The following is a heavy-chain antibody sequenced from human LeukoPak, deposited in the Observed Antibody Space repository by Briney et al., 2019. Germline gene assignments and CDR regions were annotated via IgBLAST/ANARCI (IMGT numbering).Heavy chain of an antibody. CDR3: ARGFFGDFWSGYTLVGMDV. V-gene: IGHV1-18*01. D-gene: IGHD3-3*01. Sequence: ASVTDTCKASGYTFTSYGISWVRQAPGQGLEWMGWISAYNGNTNYAQKLQGRVTMTTDTSTSTAYMELRSLRSDDTAVYYCARGFFGDFWSGYTLVGMDVWGQGTTVTVSS. J-gene: IGHJ6*02. CDR1: GYTFTSYG. CDR2: ISAYNGNT.